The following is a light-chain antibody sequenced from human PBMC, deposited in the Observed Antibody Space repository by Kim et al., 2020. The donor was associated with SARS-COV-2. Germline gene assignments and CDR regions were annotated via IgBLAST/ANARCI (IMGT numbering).Light chain of an antibody. CDR3: QVWDSSSDHPGVV. V-gene: IGLV3-21*04. Sequence: GKAARITWGGNNIGSKSVHWYQQKPGQAPVLVIYYDSDRPSGIPERFSGSNSGNTATLTISRVEAGDEADYYCQVWDSSSDHPGVVFGGGTQLTVL. CDR2: YDS. CDR1: NIGSKS. J-gene: IGLJ2*01.